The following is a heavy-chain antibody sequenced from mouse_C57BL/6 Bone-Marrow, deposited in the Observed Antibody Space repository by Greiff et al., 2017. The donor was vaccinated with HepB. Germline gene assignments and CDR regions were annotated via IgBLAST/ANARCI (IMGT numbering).Heavy chain of an antibody. J-gene: IGHJ3*01. CDR3: ARAYYDYGWFAY. CDR1: GYTFTSYG. V-gene: IGHV1-81*01. Sequence: VQRVESGAELARPGASVKLSCKASGYTFTSYGISWVKQSTGQGLEWIGEIYPRSGNTYYNEKFKGKATLTADKSSSTAYMELRSLTSEDSAVYFCARAYYDYGWFAYWGQGTLVTVSA. D-gene: IGHD2-4*01. CDR2: IYPRSGNT.